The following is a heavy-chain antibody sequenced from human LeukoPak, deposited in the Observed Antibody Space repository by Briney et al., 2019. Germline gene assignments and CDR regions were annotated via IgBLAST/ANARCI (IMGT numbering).Heavy chain of an antibody. CDR2: IIPIFGTA. CDR3: AKTYSNYRWFDP. V-gene: IGHV1-69*13. J-gene: IGHJ5*02. D-gene: IGHD4-11*01. CDR1: GGTFSSYA. Sequence: ASVKVSCKASGGTFSSYAISWVRQAPGQGLEWMGGIIPIFGTANYAQKFQGRVTITADESTSTAYMELSSLRSEDTAVYYCAKTYSNYRWFDPWGQGTLVTVSS.